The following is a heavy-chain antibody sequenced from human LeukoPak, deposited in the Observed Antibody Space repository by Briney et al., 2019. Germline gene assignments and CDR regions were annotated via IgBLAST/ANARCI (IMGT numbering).Heavy chain of an antibody. CDR3: ARYYYGSGSYSNWFDP. V-gene: IGHV1-69*01. J-gene: IGHJ5*02. CDR1: GGTFSSYA. CDR2: IIPSLGTA. D-gene: IGHD3-10*01. Sequence: SVMVSCKASGGTFSSYAISWVRQAPGQGLEWMGGIIPSLGTAYYAQKFQGRVTITADESTSTAYMDLSSLRSEDTAVYYCARYYYGSGSYSNWFDPWGQGTLVTV.